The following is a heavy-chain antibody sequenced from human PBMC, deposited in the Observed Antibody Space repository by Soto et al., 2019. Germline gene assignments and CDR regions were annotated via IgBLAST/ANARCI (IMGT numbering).Heavy chain of an antibody. J-gene: IGHJ5*02. CDR2: IDWDDDK. CDR3: ARTRLDYDILTGYLDP. V-gene: IGHV2-70*01. Sequence: SGPTLVNPTQTLTLTCTFSGFSLSTSGMCVSWIRQPPGKALEWLALIDWDDDKYYSTSLKTRLTISKDTSKNQVVLTMTNMDPVDTATYYCARTRLDYDILTGYLDPWGQGPLVTVSS. D-gene: IGHD3-9*01. CDR1: GFSLSTSGMC.